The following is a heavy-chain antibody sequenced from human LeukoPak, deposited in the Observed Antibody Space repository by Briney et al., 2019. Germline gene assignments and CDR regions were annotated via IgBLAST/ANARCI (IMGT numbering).Heavy chain of an antibody. D-gene: IGHD6-13*01. CDR3: ARDMVAADGYFDY. CDR2: ISRSSNYI. Sequence: GGSVRLSCAASGFTFSDFYMSWIRQAPGKGLEWVSYISRSSNYINYADSVKGRFTISRDNAKNSLYLQMNSLRAEDTAVYYCARDMVAADGYFDYWGQGTLVTVSS. CDR1: GFTFSDFY. J-gene: IGHJ4*02. V-gene: IGHV3-11*06.